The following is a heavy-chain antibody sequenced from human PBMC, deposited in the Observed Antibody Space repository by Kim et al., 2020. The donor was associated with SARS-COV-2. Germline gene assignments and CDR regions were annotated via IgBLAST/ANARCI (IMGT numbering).Heavy chain of an antibody. D-gene: IGHD1-26*01. V-gene: IGHV1-46*01. CDR3: ARDLSRFVDLWGIVGASPLSNGMDV. Sequence: ASVKVSCKASGYTFTSYYMHWVRQAPGQGLEWMGIINPSGGSTSYAQKFQGRVTMTRDTSKSTVYMELSSLRSEDTAVYYCARDLSRFVDLWGIVGASPLSNGMDVWGQGTTVTVSS. J-gene: IGHJ6*02. CDR2: INPSGGST. CDR1: GYTFTSYY.